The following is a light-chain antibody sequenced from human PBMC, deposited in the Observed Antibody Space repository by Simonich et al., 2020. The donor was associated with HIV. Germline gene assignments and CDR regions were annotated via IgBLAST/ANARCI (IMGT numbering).Light chain of an antibody. CDR1: QRVSSSY. CDR3: QQYNNWPPERT. J-gene: IGKJ1*01. Sequence: EIVLTQSPCTLSLSPGERATLSCRASQRVSSSYLAWYQQKPGLAPRLLIYDASSRATGIPDRFSGSGSGTDFTLTISSLQSEDFAVYYCQQYNNWPPERTFGQGTKVEIK. V-gene: IGKV3D-20*01. CDR2: DAS.